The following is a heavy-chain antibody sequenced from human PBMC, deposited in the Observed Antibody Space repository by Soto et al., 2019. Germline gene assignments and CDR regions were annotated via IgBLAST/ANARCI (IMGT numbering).Heavy chain of an antibody. CDR3: ARPXFMNSNREELXV. Sequence: GESLKISCKASGYLFTTYWIGWVRQMPGKGLEWMGIIYPGDYDTRYSPSFEGQVTISVDTSISTAYLQWSSLKASDTAMYYCARPXFMNSNREELXVWGQGTTVXVSS. D-gene: IGHD3-10*01. V-gene: IGHV5-51*01. J-gene: IGHJ6*01. CDR1: GYLFTTYW. CDR2: IYPGDYDT.